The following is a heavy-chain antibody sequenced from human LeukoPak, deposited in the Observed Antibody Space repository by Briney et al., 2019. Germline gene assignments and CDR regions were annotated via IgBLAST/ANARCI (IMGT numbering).Heavy chain of an antibody. CDR2: INSHGSTT. D-gene: IGHD3-10*01. CDR3: ARGQRRSRVLLWFGELLPMDV. Sequence: GGSLRLSCAASGFTFSSYWMHWVRQPPGKGLVWVSCINSHGSTTSYADSVKGRFTISRDNAKNTVYLQMNSLRAEDTAVYYCARGQRRSRVLLWFGELLPMDVWGKGTTVTVSS. V-gene: IGHV3-74*01. J-gene: IGHJ6*03. CDR1: GFTFSSYW.